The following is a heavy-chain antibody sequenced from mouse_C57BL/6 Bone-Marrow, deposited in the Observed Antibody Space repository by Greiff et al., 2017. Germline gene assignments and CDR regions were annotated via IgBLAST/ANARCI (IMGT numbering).Heavy chain of an antibody. CDR3: ARSRGTAQANYAMDY. CDR1: GYTFTSYW. Sequence: VQLQQPGAELVRPGSSVKLSCKASGYTFTSYWMDWVKQRPGQGLEWIGNIYPSDSETHYNQKFKDKATLTVDKSSSTAYMQLSSLTSEDSAVYYCARSRGTAQANYAMDYWGQGTSVTVSS. D-gene: IGHD3-2*02. J-gene: IGHJ4*01. V-gene: IGHV1-61*01. CDR2: IYPSDSET.